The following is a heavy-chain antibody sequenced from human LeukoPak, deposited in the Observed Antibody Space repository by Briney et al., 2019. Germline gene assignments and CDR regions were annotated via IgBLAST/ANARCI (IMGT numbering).Heavy chain of an antibody. CDR2: ISGSGGST. CDR3: AKGPRYCSSTSCYFFDY. Sequence: GGSLRLSCAASGFTFSSYAMSWVRQAPGKGLEWVSAISGSGGSTYYADSVKGRFTVSRDNSKNTLYLQMNSLRAEDTAVYYCAKGPRYCSSTSCYFFDYWGQGTLVTVSS. V-gene: IGHV3-23*01. J-gene: IGHJ4*02. D-gene: IGHD2-2*01. CDR1: GFTFSSYA.